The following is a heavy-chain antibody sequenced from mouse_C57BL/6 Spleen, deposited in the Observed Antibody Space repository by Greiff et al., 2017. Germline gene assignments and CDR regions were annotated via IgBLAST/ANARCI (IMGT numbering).Heavy chain of an antibody. J-gene: IGHJ1*03. Sequence: QVQLQQSGAELVKPGASVKLSCKASGYTFTSYWMHWVKQRPGQGLEWIGMIHPNSGSTNYNEKFKSKATLTVDKSSSTAYMQLSSLTSEDSAVYYCARSELLLPYFDVWGTGTTVTVSS. CDR1: GYTFTSYW. CDR2: IHPNSGST. V-gene: IGHV1-64*01. D-gene: IGHD1-1*01. CDR3: ARSELLLPYFDV.